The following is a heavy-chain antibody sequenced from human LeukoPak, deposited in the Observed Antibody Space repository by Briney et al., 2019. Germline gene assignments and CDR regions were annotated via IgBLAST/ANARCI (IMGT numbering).Heavy chain of an antibody. CDR2: ISSGSRTI. CDR1: GFFFSGYS. CDR3: VRESIRGTRDFDY. D-gene: IGHD2-21*01. V-gene: IGHV3-48*04. Sequence: PGGSLRLSCAASGFFFSGYSLNWVRQAPGKGVDWGSYISSGSRTIFYAQSVKGRFTISRDNAKNLLYLEMNSLRAEDTAVYYCVRESIRGTRDFDYWGQGTLVTVSS. J-gene: IGHJ4*02.